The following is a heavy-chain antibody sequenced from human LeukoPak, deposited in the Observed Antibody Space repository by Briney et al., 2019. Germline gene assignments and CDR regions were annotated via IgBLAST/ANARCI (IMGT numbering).Heavy chain of an antibody. J-gene: IGHJ4*02. CDR1: GYTFTSYG. Sequence: ASVKVSCKASGYTFTSYGISWVRQAPGQGLEWMGWISAYNGNTNYAQKLHGRVTMTTDTSTSTAHMELRSLRSDDTDVYYCARDPGRYFDYWGQGTLVTVSS. V-gene: IGHV1-18*01. CDR2: ISAYNGNT. CDR3: ARDPGRYFDY.